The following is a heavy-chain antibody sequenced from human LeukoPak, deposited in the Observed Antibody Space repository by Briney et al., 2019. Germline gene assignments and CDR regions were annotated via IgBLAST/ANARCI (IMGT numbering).Heavy chain of an antibody. CDR2: ISSSGSTI. D-gene: IGHD5-12*01. J-gene: IGHJ4*02. CDR1: GFTFSSYS. Sequence: GGSLRLSCTVSGFTFSSYSMNWVRQAPGKGLEWVSYISSSGSTIYYADSVKGRFTISRDNAKNSLYLQMNSLRAEDTAVYYCASRGYSGYDYIYWGQGTLVTVSS. CDR3: ASRGYSGYDYIY. V-gene: IGHV3-48*04.